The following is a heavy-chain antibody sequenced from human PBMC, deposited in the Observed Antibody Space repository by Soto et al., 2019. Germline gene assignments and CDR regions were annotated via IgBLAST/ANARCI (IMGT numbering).Heavy chain of an antibody. CDR3: ARDSGSDVYCSGGSCSSGYYYYMDV. J-gene: IGHJ6*03. CDR2: IYYSGST. CDR1: GGSISSYY. V-gene: IGHV4-59*01. D-gene: IGHD2-15*01. Sequence: PSETLSLTCIVSGGSISSYYWSWIRQPPGKGLEWIGYIYYSGSTNYNPSLKRRVTISVDTSKNQFSLKVSSVTAADTAVYYCARDSGSDVYCSGGSCSSGYYYYMDVWGKGTTVTVSS.